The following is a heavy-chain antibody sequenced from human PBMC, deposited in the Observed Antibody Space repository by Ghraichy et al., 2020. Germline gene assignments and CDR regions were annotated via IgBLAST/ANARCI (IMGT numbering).Heavy chain of an antibody. CDR1: GFTFTTFG. CDR3: VREVSLAGQGGLDH. CDR2: IWHDGSRK. Sequence: GGSLRLSCAASGFTFTTFGMHWVRQAPGKGLEWVAVIWHDGSRKYYGDSVRGRFTISRDNSNNTLYLEMTGLRVDDTAMYFCVREVSLAGQGGLDHWGQGALVTVSS. J-gene: IGHJ4*02. V-gene: IGHV3-33*01. D-gene: IGHD6-19*01.